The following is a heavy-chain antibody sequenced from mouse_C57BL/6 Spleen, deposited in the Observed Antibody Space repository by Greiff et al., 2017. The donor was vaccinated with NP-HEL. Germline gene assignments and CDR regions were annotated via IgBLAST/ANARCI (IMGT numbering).Heavy chain of an antibody. Sequence: QVQLKESGPELVKPGASVKISCKASGYAFSSSWMNWVKQRPGKGLEWIGRIYPGDGDTNYNGKFKGKATLTADKSSSTAYMQLSSLTSEDSAVYFCARYDYDSVQFAYWGQGTLVTVSA. J-gene: IGHJ3*01. D-gene: IGHD2-4*01. CDR3: ARYDYDSVQFAY. CDR1: GYAFSSSW. CDR2: IYPGDGDT. V-gene: IGHV1-82*01.